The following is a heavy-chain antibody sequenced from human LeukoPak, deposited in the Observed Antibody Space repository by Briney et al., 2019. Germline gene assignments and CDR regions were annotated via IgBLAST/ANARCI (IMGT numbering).Heavy chain of an antibody. CDR2: FYTSGST. D-gene: IGHD5-18*01. V-gene: IGHV4-61*02. J-gene: IGHJ4*02. Sequence: SQTLSLTCIVSGGSISSGGYYWSWIRQPAGKGLEWIGRFYTSGSTDYNPSLKSRVTISVDTSKNQFSLKVSSVTAADTAVYYCARGRNGFSYGVEFEYWGQGTLVTVSS. CDR3: ARGRNGFSYGVEFEY. CDR1: GGSISSGGYY.